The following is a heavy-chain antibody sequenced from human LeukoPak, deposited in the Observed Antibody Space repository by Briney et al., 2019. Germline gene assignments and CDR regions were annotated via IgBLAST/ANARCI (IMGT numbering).Heavy chain of an antibody. CDR1: SGSLSGYS. CDR3: TRQSGTVTPIDY. J-gene: IGHJ4*02. Sequence: SETLSLTCAVSSGSLSGYSWGWIRQPPGKGLEWVGEISHSGITNYNASLKSRVTISLNKSEIQFSLMLSSATAADTAVYYCTRQSGTVTPIDYWSQGTLVTVSS. CDR2: ISHSGIT. V-gene: IGHV4-34*01. D-gene: IGHD4-17*01.